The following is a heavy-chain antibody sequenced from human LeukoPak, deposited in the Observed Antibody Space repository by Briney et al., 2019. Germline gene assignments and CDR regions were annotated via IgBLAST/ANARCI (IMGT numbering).Heavy chain of an antibody. J-gene: IGHJ4*02. Sequence: GGSLRLSCAASGFTFSDYWMHWVRQVPGKGLEWVSRVNSDGSSTGYADFVKGRFTISRDNAKNTLYVQMNSLTTEDTAVYYCVRGCSATSCQPFDYWGQGILVTDSS. CDR2: VNSDGSST. V-gene: IGHV3-74*01. CDR1: GFTFSDYW. D-gene: IGHD2-2*01. CDR3: VRGCSATSCQPFDY.